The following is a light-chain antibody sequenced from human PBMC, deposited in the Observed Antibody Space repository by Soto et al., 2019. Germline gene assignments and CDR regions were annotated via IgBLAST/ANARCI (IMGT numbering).Light chain of an antibody. V-gene: IGKV1-12*01. CDR2: AAS. CDR3: QQRKNWPPIT. Sequence: DIQMTQSPSSVSASVGDRVTITCRAGQGISSYLAWYQQKPGEAPKLLIYAASSLQSGVPSRFSGSGSGADFTLTISSLQPEDSAVYYCQQRKNWPPITFGQGTRLEIK. J-gene: IGKJ5*01. CDR1: QGISSY.